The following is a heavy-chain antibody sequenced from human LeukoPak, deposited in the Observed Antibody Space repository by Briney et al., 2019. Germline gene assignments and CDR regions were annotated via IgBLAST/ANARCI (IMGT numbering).Heavy chain of an antibody. J-gene: IGHJ4*02. CDR1: GGTFSNYA. V-gene: IGHV1-69*05. CDR3: VRDGRKYYDSSVLDYFDY. D-gene: IGHD3-22*01. Sequence: EALVKVSCKASGGTFSNYAINWVRQAPGQGLEWMGGVLPIFNKTNYAQKFQGRVTITTDEFTSAAYMELSSLRSEDTAVYYCVRDGRKYYDSSVLDYFDYWGQGTLVTVSS. CDR2: VLPIFNKT.